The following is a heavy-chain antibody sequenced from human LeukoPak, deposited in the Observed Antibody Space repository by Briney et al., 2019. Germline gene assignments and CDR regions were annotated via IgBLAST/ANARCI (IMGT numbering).Heavy chain of an antibody. D-gene: IGHD4-23*01. J-gene: IGHJ3*02. CDR1: GGSISSSTSY. CDR3: ARALRLWGGNSGIAFDI. V-gene: IGHV4-39*07. Sequence: SETLSLTCTVSGGSISSSTSYWGWIRQPPGRGLGWIGSIYYSGSTYYNPSLKSRVTISVDTSKNQFSLKLSSVTAADSAVYYCARALRLWGGNSGIAFDIWGQGTMVTVSS. CDR2: IYYSGST.